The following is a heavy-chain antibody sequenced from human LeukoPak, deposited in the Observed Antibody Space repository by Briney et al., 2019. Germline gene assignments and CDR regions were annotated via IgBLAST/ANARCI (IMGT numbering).Heavy chain of an antibody. CDR3: AGGSYPYYFDY. D-gene: IGHD3-16*02. CDR1: GGSISSSSYY. CDR2: IYYSGST. Sequence: SETLSLTCTVSGGSISSSSYYWGWIRQPPGKGPEWIGSIYYSGSTYYNPSLKSRVTISVDTSKNQFSLKLSSVTAADTAVYYCAGGSYPYYFDYWGQGTLVTVSS. J-gene: IGHJ4*02. V-gene: IGHV4-39*07.